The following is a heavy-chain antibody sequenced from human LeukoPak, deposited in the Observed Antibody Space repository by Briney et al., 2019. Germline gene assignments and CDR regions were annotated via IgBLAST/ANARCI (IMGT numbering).Heavy chain of an antibody. CDR1: GFTFSSYS. D-gene: IGHD2-15*01. CDR3: ARSNCSGGSCYSSQYYFDY. J-gene: IGHJ4*02. V-gene: IGHV3-21*01. CDR2: ISSSSNYI. Sequence: PGGSLRLSCAASGFTFSSYSMNWVRQAPGKGLEWVSSISSSSNYIYYADSVKGRFTISRDNAKNSLYLQMNSLRAEDTAVYYCARSNCSGGSCYSSQYYFDYWGQGTLVTVSS.